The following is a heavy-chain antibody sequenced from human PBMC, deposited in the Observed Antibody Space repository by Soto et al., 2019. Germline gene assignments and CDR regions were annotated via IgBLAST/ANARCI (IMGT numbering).Heavy chain of an antibody. CDR3: ARGPAPRYCSGGSCYPFDY. CDR2: INAGNGNT. J-gene: IGHJ4*02. D-gene: IGHD2-15*01. Sequence: QVPLVQSGAEVKKPGASVKVSCKASGYTFTSYAMHWVRRAPGQRLEWMGWINAGNGNTKYSQKFQGRVTITRDTSASTAYMELSSLRSEDTAVYYCARGPAPRYCSGGSCYPFDYWGQGTLVTVSS. V-gene: IGHV1-3*01. CDR1: GYTFTSYA.